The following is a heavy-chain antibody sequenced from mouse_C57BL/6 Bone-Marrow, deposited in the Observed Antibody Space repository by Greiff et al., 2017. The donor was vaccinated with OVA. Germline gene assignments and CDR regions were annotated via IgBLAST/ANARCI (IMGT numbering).Heavy chain of an antibody. D-gene: IGHD4-1*01. CDR2: IYPRSGNT. Sequence: QVQLQQSGAELARPGASVKLSCKASGYTFTSYGISWVKQRTGQGLEWIGEIYPRSGNTYYNETFKGKATLTADKSSSTAYMELRSLTSEDSAVYFCARGGNWEAYFDVWGTGTTVTVSS. CDR1: GYTFTSYG. V-gene: IGHV1-81*01. J-gene: IGHJ1*03. CDR3: ARGGNWEAYFDV.